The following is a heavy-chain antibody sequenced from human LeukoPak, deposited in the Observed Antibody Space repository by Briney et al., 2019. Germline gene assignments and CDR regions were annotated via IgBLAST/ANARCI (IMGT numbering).Heavy chain of an antibody. CDR2: ISYDGSNK. V-gene: IGHV3-30-3*01. J-gene: IGHJ4*02. CDR1: GFTFSSYA. D-gene: IGHD1-14*01. Sequence: GGSLRLPCAASGFTFSSYAMHWVRQAPGKGLEWVAVISYDGSNKYYADSVKGRFTISRDNSKNTLYLQMNSLRAEDTAVYYCAREGITGTTGFDYWGQGTLVTVSS. CDR3: AREGITGTTGFDY.